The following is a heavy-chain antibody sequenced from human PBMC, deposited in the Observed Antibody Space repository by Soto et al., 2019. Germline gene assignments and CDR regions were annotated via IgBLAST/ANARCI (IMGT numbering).Heavy chain of an antibody. CDR2: IYYSGST. CDR3: ARGLEYLHH. CDR1: GGSVSSGSYY. Sequence: QVQLQESGPGLVKPSETLSLTCTVSGGSVSSGSYYWSWIRQPPGKGLEWIGYIYYSGSTNYNPSLKSRVTISVDTSKNQFSLKLSSVTTADTAVYYCARGLEYLHHWGQGTLVTVSS. V-gene: IGHV4-61*01. J-gene: IGHJ1*01.